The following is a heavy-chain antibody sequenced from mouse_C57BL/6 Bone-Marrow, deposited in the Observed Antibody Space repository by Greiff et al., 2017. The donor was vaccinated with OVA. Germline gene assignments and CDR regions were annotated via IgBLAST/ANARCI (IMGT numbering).Heavy chain of an antibody. CDR3: ARFVITTVVADY. J-gene: IGHJ2*01. CDR1: GYTFTSYW. V-gene: IGHV1-64*01. D-gene: IGHD1-1*01. Sequence: QVHVKQPGAELVKPGASVKLSCKASGYTFTSYWMHWVKQRPGQGLEWIGMIHPNSGSTNYNEKFKSKATLTVDKSSSTAYMQLSSLTSEDSAVYYCARFVITTVVADYWGQGTTLTVSS. CDR2: IHPNSGST.